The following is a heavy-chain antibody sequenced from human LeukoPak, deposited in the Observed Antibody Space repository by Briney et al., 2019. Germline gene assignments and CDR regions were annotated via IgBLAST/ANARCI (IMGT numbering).Heavy chain of an antibody. CDR3: AKEGDYYGSGSYRDGFDI. V-gene: IGHV3-74*01. Sequence: PGGSLRLSCAASGFTFSSYWMHWVRHAPGKGLVWVSRINSDGSSTSYADSVKGRFTISRDNAKNTLYLQMNSLRPEDTAVYYCAKEGDYYGSGSYRDGFDIWGQGTRATVSS. D-gene: IGHD3-10*01. CDR1: GFTFSSYW. CDR2: INSDGSST. J-gene: IGHJ3*02.